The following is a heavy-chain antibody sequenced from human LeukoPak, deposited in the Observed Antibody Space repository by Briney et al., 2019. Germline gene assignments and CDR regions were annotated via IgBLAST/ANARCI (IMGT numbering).Heavy chain of an antibody. V-gene: IGHV3-23*01. CDR2: ISGGGDST. Sequence: GGSRRLSCAASGFTVSSYAMSWVRQAPGKGLEWVSAISGGGDSTYYADSVKGRFTISRDNSKNTLYLQMNSLRAEDTAVYYCAKIPNYCGSTSCYASFDSWGQGTLVTVSS. D-gene: IGHD2-2*01. CDR3: AKIPNYCGSTSCYASFDS. J-gene: IGHJ4*02. CDR1: GFTVSSYA.